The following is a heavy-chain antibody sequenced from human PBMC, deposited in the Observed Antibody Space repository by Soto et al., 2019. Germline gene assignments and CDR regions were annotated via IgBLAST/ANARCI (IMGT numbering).Heavy chain of an antibody. CDR2: IYHSGST. V-gene: IGHV4-30-2*01. D-gene: IGHD3-22*01. J-gene: IGHJ6*02. Sequence: PSETLSLTCAVSGGSISSGGYSWSWIRQPPGKGLEWIGYIYHSGSTYYNPSLKSRVTIPVDRSKNQFSLKLSSVTAADTAVYYCARARYYDSSGYYRNNYYYYGMDVWGQGTTVTVSS. CDR3: ARARYYDSSGYYRNNYYYYGMDV. CDR1: GGSISSGGYS.